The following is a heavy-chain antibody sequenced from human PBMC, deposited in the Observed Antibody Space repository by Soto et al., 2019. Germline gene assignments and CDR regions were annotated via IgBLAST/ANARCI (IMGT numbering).Heavy chain of an antibody. Sequence: QVQLQQSGPGLVKPSETLSLTCTVPAGSVTSDPYYWTWVRRRPGKGLEWIGYIYYTGSTYYRPSLRSRVSSSRDTSKNQFSLRLTSVTAADTAVYYCAAQGGLESRYFYALFAWGQGTLVTVSS. CDR2: IYYTGST. D-gene: IGHD2-15*01. J-gene: IGHJ5*02. CDR3: AAQGGLESRYFYALFA. CDR1: AGSVTSDPYY. V-gene: IGHV4-31*03.